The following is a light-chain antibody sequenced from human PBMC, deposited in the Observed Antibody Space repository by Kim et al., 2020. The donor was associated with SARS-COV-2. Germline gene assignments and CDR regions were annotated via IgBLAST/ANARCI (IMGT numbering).Light chain of an antibody. CDR2: YND. Sequence: SYELTQPPSVSVAPGQTAKITCGGTNIGVKSVHWYQQRPRQAPMLVIYYNDGRPSGIPGRFSGSNSGNTATLTINRVEAGDEADYYCQLWDVDSDHVVFGGGTKVTVL. J-gene: IGLJ2*01. CDR3: QLWDVDSDHVV. V-gene: IGLV3-21*04. CDR1: NIGVKS.